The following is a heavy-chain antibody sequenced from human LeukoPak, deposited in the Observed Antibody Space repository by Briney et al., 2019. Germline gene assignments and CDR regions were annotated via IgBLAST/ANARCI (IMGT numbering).Heavy chain of an antibody. CDR3: ARGRGYYFDY. CDR1: GFTFSSYD. D-gene: IGHD3-16*01. J-gene: IGHJ4*02. CDR2: IGTTGDT. Sequence: PGGSLRLSCAASGFTFSSYDMHWVRQVTGKGLEWVSVIGTTGDTYYPGSVKGRFTISRENAKNSLYLQMNSLRAGDTAVYYCARGRGYYFDYWGQGTLVTVSS. V-gene: IGHV3-13*01.